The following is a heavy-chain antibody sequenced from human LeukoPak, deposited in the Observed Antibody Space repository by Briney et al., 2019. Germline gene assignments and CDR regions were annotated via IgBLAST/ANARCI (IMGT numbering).Heavy chain of an antibody. D-gene: IGHD2-15*01. J-gene: IGHJ3*02. CDR1: GYTFTGYY. CDR2: INPNSGGT. V-gene: IGHV1-2*02. Sequence: ASVKVSCKASGYTFTGYYMHWERQAPGQGLEWMGWINPNSGGTNYAQKFQGRVTMTRDTSISTAYMELSRLRSDDTAVYYCARRQRAAPDAFDIWGQGTMVTVSS. CDR3: ARRQRAAPDAFDI.